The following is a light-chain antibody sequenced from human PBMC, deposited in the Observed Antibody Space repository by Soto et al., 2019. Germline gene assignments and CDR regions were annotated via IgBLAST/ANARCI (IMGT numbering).Light chain of an antibody. V-gene: IGKV3-15*01. Sequence: IVMPQSPASLSVPPGERATLSCRASQSVSSNFAWYLQKPGQAPRLLIYGASTRATAVPARFTASGSGTEFTLTISSLQSDDFGVYYCQQYDTWPRTFGQGTKVDIK. CDR3: QQYDTWPRT. CDR1: QSVSSN. J-gene: IGKJ1*01. CDR2: GAS.